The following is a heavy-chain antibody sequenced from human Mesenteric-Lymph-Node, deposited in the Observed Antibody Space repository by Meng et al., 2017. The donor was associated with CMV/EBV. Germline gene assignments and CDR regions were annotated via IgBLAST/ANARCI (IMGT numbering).Heavy chain of an antibody. CDR1: GGSINTYF. J-gene: IGHJ4*02. CDR2: IYDGGTT. V-gene: IGHV4-59*01. Sequence: SETLSLTCTVSGGSINTYFWSWVRQPPGKGLEWLGYIYDGGTTNYDHSFRSRVTISVDRSKNQVSLKLSSVTAADTAVCYCAKDSSSWLSGCFDYWGQGTLVTVSS. CDR3: AKDSSSWLSGCFDY. D-gene: IGHD6-13*01.